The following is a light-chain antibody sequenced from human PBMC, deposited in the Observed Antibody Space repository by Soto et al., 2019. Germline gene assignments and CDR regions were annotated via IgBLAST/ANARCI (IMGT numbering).Light chain of an antibody. CDR3: QQYNKWPPLT. V-gene: IGKV3-15*01. J-gene: IGKJ1*01. CDR1: QGVGSD. Sequence: EIVMTQSPATLSVSPGERATLSCRASQGVGSDLAWYQQRPGQAPRLLIYAASNRADGIPVRFSGSGSGTDFNLTISSLQSEEFAVYYCQQYNKWPPLTFGQGTKVELK. CDR2: AAS.